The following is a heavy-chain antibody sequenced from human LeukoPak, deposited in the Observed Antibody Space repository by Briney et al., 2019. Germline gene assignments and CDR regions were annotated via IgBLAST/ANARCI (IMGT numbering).Heavy chain of an antibody. CDR3: ARASSPYNWIDP. Sequence: GGSLRLSCAASGFTVSTNYMNWVRQAPVKVLEWVSVIYGGGSTYYADSVKGRFTISRDKSKNTLYLQMDRLRADDTAIYYCARASSPYNWIDPWGQGTLVAVSS. CDR2: IYGGGST. J-gene: IGHJ5*02. V-gene: IGHV3-66*01. CDR1: GFTVSTNY.